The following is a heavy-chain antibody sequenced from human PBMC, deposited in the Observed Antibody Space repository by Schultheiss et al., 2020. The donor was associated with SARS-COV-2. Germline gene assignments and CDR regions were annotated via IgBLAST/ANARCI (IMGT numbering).Heavy chain of an antibody. J-gene: IGHJ4*02. CDR1: GFTFSSYW. CDR3: AKGVVSGWTYYFDY. V-gene: IGHV3-74*01. CDR2: INSDGSST. D-gene: IGHD6-19*01. Sequence: GGSLRLSCAASGFTFSSYWMHWVRQAPGKGLVWVSRINSDGSSTSYADSVKGRFTISRDNSQNTLYLQMNSLRAEDTAVYYCAKGVVSGWTYYFDYWGQGTLVTVSS.